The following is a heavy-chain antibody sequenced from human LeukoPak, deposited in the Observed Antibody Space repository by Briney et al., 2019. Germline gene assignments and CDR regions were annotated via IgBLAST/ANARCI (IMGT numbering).Heavy chain of an antibody. CDR3: ASDMGQYYDSSGYYSWYFDL. CDR2: VDNCGST. D-gene: IGHD3-22*01. J-gene: IGHJ2*01. V-gene: IGHV4-59*11. CDR1: GGSISSHY. Sequence: SWETLSLTCTFSGGSISSHYWSWIGQPPGKGLEWFGHVDNCGSTNYNPSLRSRVTISLDTSKKQFSLKVNTVTAADTAVYYCASDMGQYYDSSGYYSWYFDLWGRGTLVTVSS.